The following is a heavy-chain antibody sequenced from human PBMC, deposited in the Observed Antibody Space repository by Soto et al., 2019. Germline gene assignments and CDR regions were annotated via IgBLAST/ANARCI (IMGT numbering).Heavy chain of an antibody. CDR3: ARDLKHYFYSSAPNAFDP. CDR1: GYNFIAYG. D-gene: IGHD3-22*01. V-gene: IGHV1-18*01. CDR2: ISAYNGNT. Sequence: QVQLVQSGPAVKKPGSSVKVSCKASGYNFIAYGINWVRQAPGQGLEWLGWISAYNGNTNFAQSLQGRITLTTDSTTNTAYLDLRSLSTDDTAVYYCARDLKHYFYSSAPNAFDPWGQGTLVTVSS. J-gene: IGHJ5*02.